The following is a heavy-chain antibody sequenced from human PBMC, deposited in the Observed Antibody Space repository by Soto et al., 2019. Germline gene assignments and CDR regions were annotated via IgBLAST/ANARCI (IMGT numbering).Heavy chain of an antibody. D-gene: IGHD2-2*01. CDR1: GGSISSRGYY. Sequence: QLQLQESGPGLVKPSETLSLTCTVSGGSISSRGYYWGWIRQPPGKGLEWIGTIYSSGSTFYNPSLQSRVTISVDTSKNYFSLRLSSVTAADAAVYYCARLVGYCSSTSCDPRRFDYWGQGTLVTVSS. J-gene: IGHJ4*02. V-gene: IGHV4-39*02. CDR2: IYSSGST. CDR3: ARLVGYCSSTSCDPRRFDY.